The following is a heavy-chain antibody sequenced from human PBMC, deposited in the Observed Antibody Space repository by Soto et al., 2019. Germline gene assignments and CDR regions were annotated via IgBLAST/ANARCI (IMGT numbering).Heavy chain of an antibody. D-gene: IGHD3-3*02. CDR3: ARDKDRAQLGGNYYYIMDV. V-gene: IGHV1-69*12. CDR1: GGTFSTSA. Sequence: QVQVVQSGAEVKKPGSSVKVSCKTSGGTFSTSAISWVRQAPGQGLEWMGGIMPIFRTADYAQRVQGRVTLTADEAASTAYLELRSLTSADTAIYYCARDKDRAQLGGNYYYIMDVWGQGTTVTVTS. CDR2: IMPIFRTA. J-gene: IGHJ6*02.